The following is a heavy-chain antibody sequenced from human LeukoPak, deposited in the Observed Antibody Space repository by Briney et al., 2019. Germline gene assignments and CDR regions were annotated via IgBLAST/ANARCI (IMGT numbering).Heavy chain of an antibody. Sequence: GGSLRLSCAASGFTFNNYALTWVRQAPGQGLEWVSTISGDGRSTYSADSVKGRFTISRDNSKNTLFLQMNSLRAENTAVYYCTKDAGYSSGREFDSWGQGTLVIVST. D-gene: IGHD6-19*01. J-gene: IGHJ4*02. CDR3: TKDAGYSSGREFDS. CDR1: GFTFNNYA. CDR2: ISGDGRST. V-gene: IGHV3-23*01.